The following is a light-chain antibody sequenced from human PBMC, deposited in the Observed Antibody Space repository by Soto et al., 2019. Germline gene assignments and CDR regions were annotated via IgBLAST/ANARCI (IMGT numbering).Light chain of an antibody. V-gene: IGKV3-15*01. CDR3: QQYNNWPPIT. CDR2: GAS. CDR1: QSVSSN. Sequence: EIVMTQSPATLSVSPGERATLSCRASQSVSSNLAWYQQKPGQAHRLLIYGASTRATGIPARFSGSGTGTEFTLNISSLQSEDFAVYYCQQYNNWPPITFGQGTRLEIK. J-gene: IGKJ5*01.